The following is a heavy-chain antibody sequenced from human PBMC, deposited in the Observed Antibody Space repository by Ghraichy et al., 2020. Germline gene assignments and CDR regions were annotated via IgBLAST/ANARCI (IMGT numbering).Heavy chain of an antibody. CDR3: ARAFPPGSSWYVGYYYYGMDV. D-gene: IGHD6-13*01. Sequence: SETLSLTCAVYGGSFSGYYWSWIRQPPGKGLEWIGEINHSGSTNYNPSLKSRVTISVDTSKNQFSLKLSSVTAADTAVYYCARAFPPGSSWYVGYYYYGMDVWGQGTTVTVSS. CDR1: GGSFSGYY. J-gene: IGHJ6*02. V-gene: IGHV4-34*01. CDR2: INHSGST.